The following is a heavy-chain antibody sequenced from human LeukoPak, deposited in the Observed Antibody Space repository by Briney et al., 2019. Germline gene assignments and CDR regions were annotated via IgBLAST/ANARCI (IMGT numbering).Heavy chain of an antibody. CDR2: IYYVGST. Sequence: SETLSLTCTVSGGSISSGGYYWSWIRQHPGKGLEWIGYIYYVGSTYYNPSLKSRVTISVDTSKNQFSLKLSSVTAVYSSVLLCARGHMGDYVPHFDYWGQGTLVTVSS. CDR1: GGSISSGGYY. V-gene: IGHV4-31*03. J-gene: IGHJ4*02. D-gene: IGHD4-17*01. CDR3: ARGHMGDYVPHFDY.